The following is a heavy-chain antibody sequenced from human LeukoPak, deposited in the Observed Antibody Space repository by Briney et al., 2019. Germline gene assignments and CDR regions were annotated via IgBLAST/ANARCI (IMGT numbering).Heavy chain of an antibody. Sequence: SETLSLTCTVSGGSISSYYWSWIRQPPGKGLEWIGYIYTSGSTNYNPSLKSRVTISVDTSKNQFSLKLSSVTAADTAVYYCARHVTIFDYMGVWGKGTTVTVSS. CDR1: GGSISSYY. J-gene: IGHJ6*03. CDR3: ARHVTIFDYMGV. CDR2: IYTSGST. V-gene: IGHV4-4*09. D-gene: IGHD3-3*01.